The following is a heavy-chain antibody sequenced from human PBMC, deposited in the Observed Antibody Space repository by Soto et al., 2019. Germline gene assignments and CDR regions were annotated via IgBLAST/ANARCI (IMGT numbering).Heavy chain of an antibody. V-gene: IGHV3-53*01. J-gene: IGHJ3*02. CDR1: GFSFSGKNY. D-gene: IGHD1-1*01. CDR3: ATWLQREHAFDI. Sequence: QAGGSLRLSCAASGFSFSGKNYLTWVRQAPGKGLEWVSALYSSDGTYYADSVKGRFSVSRDNSKNTFYLQLHSRRPEDTALYFCATWLQREHAFDIWGLGTMVTVS. CDR2: LYSSDGT.